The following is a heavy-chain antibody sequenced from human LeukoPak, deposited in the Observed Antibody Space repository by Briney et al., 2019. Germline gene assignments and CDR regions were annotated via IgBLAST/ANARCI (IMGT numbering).Heavy chain of an antibody. V-gene: IGHV4-31*03. CDR3: ATSRYSSGWYPYFDY. D-gene: IGHD6-19*01. CDR1: GGSISSGGYY. Sequence: SETLSLTCTVSGGSISSGGYYWSWIRQHPGKGLEWIGYIYYSGSTYYNPSLKSRVTISVDTSKNQFSLKLSSVTAADTAVYYCATSRYSSGWYPYFDYWGQGTLVTVSS. J-gene: IGHJ4*02. CDR2: IYYSGST.